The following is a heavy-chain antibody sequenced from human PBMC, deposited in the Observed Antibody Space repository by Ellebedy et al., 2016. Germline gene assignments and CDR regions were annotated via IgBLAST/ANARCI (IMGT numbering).Heavy chain of an antibody. D-gene: IGHD3-10*01. CDR3: AKADHYYGSGSTINLGPYYFDY. CDR1: GFTFSSYA. V-gene: IGHV3-23*01. J-gene: IGHJ4*02. Sequence: GGSLRLSXAASGFTFSSYAMSWVRQAPGKGLEWVSAISGSGGSTYYADSVKGRFTISRDNSKNTLYLQMNSLRAEDTAVYYCAKADHYYGSGSTINLGPYYFDYWGQGTLVTVSS. CDR2: ISGSGGST.